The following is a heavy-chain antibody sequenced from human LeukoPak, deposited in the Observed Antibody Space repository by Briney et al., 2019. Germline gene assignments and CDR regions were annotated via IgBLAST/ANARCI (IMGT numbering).Heavy chain of an antibody. Sequence: AASVKVSCKASGGTFSSYAISWVRQAPGQGLEWMGGIIPIFGTANYAQKFQGRVTITADKSTSTAYMELSSLRSEDTAVYYCARDAGRVGYYYYYYMDVWGKGTTVTVSS. CDR2: IIPIFGTA. J-gene: IGHJ6*03. CDR1: GGTFSSYA. CDR3: ARDAGRVGYYYYYYMDV. V-gene: IGHV1-69*06.